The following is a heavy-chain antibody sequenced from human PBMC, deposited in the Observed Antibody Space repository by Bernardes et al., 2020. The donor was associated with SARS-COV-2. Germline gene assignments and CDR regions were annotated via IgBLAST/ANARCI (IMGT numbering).Heavy chain of an antibody. J-gene: IGHJ4*02. CDR2: ISGSGDTP. CDR3: AKDYCGGDCDFFDY. Sequence: GSLRLSCAASGFTVSTYAMSWVRQAPGKGLEWVSGISGSGDTPYYADSVKGRFTISRDNSKNTLYLQMNSLRAGDTAVYYCAKDYCGGDCDFFDYWGQGTMVTVSS. CDR1: GFTVSTYA. D-gene: IGHD2-21*02. V-gene: IGHV3-23*01.